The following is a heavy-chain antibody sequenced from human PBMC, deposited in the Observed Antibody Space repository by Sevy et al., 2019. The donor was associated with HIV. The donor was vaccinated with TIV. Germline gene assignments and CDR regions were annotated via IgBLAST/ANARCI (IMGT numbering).Heavy chain of an antibody. J-gene: IGHJ4*02. CDR1: GFTFSSYA. CDR3: AKDRHYCSSTSCPKIPNLFGFAY. CDR2: ISGSGGST. D-gene: IGHD2-2*01. V-gene: IGHV3-23*01. Sequence: GGSLRLSCAASGFTFSSYAMSWVRQAPGKGLEWVSAISGSGGSTYYADSVKGRFTISRDNSKNTLYLQMNSLRAEDTAVYYCAKDRHYCSSTSCPKIPNLFGFAYWGQGTLVTVSS.